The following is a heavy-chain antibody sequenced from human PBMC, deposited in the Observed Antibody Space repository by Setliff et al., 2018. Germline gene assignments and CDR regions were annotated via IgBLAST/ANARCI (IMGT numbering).Heavy chain of an antibody. V-gene: IGHV4-31*03. CDR3: ARDRRIVGARHAFDI. D-gene: IGHD1-26*01. Sequence: SETLSLTCTVSGGSISSGGYYWSWIRQHPGKGLEWIGYIYYSGSTYYNPSLKSRVTISVDTSKNQFSLKLSSVTAADTAVYYCARDRRIVGARHAFDIWGQGTMVTLSS. J-gene: IGHJ3*02. CDR1: GGSISSGGYY. CDR2: IYYSGST.